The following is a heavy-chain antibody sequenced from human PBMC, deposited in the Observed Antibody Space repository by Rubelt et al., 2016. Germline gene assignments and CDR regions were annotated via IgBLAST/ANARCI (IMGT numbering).Heavy chain of an antibody. CDR1: GFTFGSYA. Sequence: EVQLVESGGGLVQPGGSLRLSCAASGFTFGSYAMNWIRQAPGKGLEWVSSISSTSSYIYYADSVKGRFSISRDNARNELCLKMNSVRAEYTAVNYCASGSSRQHWVQGTLVTVSA. CDR3: ASGSSRQH. D-gene: IGHD6-13*01. CDR2: ISSTSSYI. J-gene: IGHJ1*01. V-gene: IGHV3-21*01.